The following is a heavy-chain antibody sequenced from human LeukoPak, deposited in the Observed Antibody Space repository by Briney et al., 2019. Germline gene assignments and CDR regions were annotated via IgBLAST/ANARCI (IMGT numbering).Heavy chain of an antibody. CDR3: AKDAAVTISYSFDC. D-gene: IGHD3-10*01. CDR2: IKQDGSEK. J-gene: IGHJ4*02. Sequence: GGSLRLSCAASGFTFSIYWMSWVRQAPGKGLEWVANIKQDGSEKYYVDSVKGRFTISRDNSKNTLYLQMSSLGAEDTAIYYCAKDAAVTISYSFDCWGQGTLVTVSS. V-gene: IGHV3-7*03. CDR1: GFTFSIYW.